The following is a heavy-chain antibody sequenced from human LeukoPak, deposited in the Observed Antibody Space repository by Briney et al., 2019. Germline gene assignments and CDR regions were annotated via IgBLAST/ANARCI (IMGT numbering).Heavy chain of an antibody. CDR2: VHHTGRA. CDR3: AREPDA. Sequence: LETLSLTCTVSGDSISGSNYHWGWIRQPPGKGLEWLGTVHHTGRAFYNPSLRGRTTVSVDTSKNQFSLKLTSVTAADTAVYYCAREPDAWGQGTLVTASS. V-gene: IGHV4-39*07. J-gene: IGHJ5*02. CDR1: GDSISGSNYH.